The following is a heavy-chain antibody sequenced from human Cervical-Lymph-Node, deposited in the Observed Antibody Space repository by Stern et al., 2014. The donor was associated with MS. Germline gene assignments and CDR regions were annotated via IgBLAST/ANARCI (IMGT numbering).Heavy chain of an antibody. D-gene: IGHD1-7*01. Sequence: QVQLVQSGAEVKKPGASVKVSCKASGYIFTGQYMHWVRQAPGQGLEWMGRIIPNRGGTSYAQKFQGRVTMTRDTSINTASMELSRLTSDDTAMYYCARGLRGDWNYDAFDYWGQGTLVTVSS. CDR1: GYIFTGQY. CDR3: ARGLRGDWNYDAFDY. CDR2: IIPNRGGT. J-gene: IGHJ4*02. V-gene: IGHV1-2*06.